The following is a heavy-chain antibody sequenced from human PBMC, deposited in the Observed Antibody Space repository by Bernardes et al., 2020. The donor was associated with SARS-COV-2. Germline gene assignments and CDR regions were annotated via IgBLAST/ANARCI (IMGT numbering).Heavy chain of an antibody. CDR1: GASISTGSYY. D-gene: IGHD6-13*01. Sequence: SETLSLTCTVSGASISTGSYYWTWIRQPAGKGLEWVGRVYITGSTNYDPSLKSRVTISIDTSKNQFSLELNSVTAADTAVYYCARDNPRQHAFDYWGQGSLVTVSS. CDR3: ARDNPRQHAFDY. V-gene: IGHV4-61*02. CDR2: VYITGST. J-gene: IGHJ4*02.